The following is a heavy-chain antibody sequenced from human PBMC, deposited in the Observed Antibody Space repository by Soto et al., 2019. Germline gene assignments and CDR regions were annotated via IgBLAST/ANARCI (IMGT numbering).Heavy chain of an antibody. Sequence: PSETLSLTCTVSGGSISSYYWSWIRQPPGKGLEWIGYIYYSGSTNYNPSLKSRVTISVDTSKNQFSLKLSSVTAADTAVYYCARGRRRLQERSSWYRGADYYYGMDVWGQGTTVTVSS. CDR3: ARGRRRLQERSSWYRGADYYYGMDV. J-gene: IGHJ6*02. CDR1: GGSISSYY. V-gene: IGHV4-59*01. CDR2: IYYSGST. D-gene: IGHD6-13*01.